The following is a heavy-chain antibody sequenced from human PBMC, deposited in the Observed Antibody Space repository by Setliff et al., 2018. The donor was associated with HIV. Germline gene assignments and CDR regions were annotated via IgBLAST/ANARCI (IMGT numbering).Heavy chain of an antibody. CDR3: AKVMVIYDSSEYYFDY. CDR2: IRYDGSNK. V-gene: IGHV3-30*02. Sequence: GGSLRLSCAASGFTFSSYGMHWVRQAPGKGLQWVAFIRYDGSNKYYADSVKGRFTISRDNSKNTLYLQMNSLRAEDTAVYYCAKVMVIYDSSEYYFDYWGQGTLVTVSS. CDR1: GFTFSSYG. J-gene: IGHJ4*02. D-gene: IGHD3-22*01.